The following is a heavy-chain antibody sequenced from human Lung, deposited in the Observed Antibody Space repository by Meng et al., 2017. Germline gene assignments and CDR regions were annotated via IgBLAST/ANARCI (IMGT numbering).Heavy chain of an antibody. J-gene: IGHJ4*02. Sequence: QVQLQYWRAEFLKPSATLSTAGVVSGRSFSFFYWGWVLQLPWMGRELIGEINHSGRTNYSRALGCRSTIWVFTSQNNLSLMLSSMTAEEWAVDYFARGATTMAHDLDSWGQGTLVTVSS. CDR2: INHSGRT. V-gene: IGHV4-34*01. D-gene: IGHD3-10*01. CDR3: ARGATTMAHDLDS. CDR1: GRSFSFFY.